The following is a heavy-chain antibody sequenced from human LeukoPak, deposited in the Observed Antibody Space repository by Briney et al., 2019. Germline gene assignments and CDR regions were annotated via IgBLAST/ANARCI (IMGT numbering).Heavy chain of an antibody. CDR2: IYYSGST. Sequence: PSETLSLTCTVSGGSISSYYWSWIRQPPGKGLEWIGYIYYSGSTNYNPSLKSRVTISVDTSKNQFSLKLSSVTAADTAVYYCARGGIAVAATPTYYYYYMDVWGKGTTVTISS. D-gene: IGHD6-19*01. CDR1: GGSISSYY. CDR3: ARGGIAVAATPTYYYYYMDV. V-gene: IGHV4-59*01. J-gene: IGHJ6*03.